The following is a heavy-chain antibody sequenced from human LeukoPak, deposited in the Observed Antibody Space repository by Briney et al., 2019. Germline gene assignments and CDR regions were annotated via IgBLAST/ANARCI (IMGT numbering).Heavy chain of an antibody. CDR3: VKARMPHCGTDCLES. V-gene: IGHV3-23*01. Sequence: GGSLRLSCAASGLTFSNYGMSWVRQAPGKGLEWVSVIRGSGGGTYYADSVKGRFTISRDNSKNPVYLQMNSLRAEDTAVYYCVKARMPHCGTDCLESWGQGTLVTVSS. J-gene: IGHJ4*02. D-gene: IGHD2-21*02. CDR2: IRGSGGGT. CDR1: GLTFSNYG.